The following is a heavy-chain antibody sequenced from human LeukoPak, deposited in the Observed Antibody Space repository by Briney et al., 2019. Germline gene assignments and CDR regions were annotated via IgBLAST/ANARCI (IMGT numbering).Heavy chain of an antibody. J-gene: IGHJ4*02. D-gene: IGHD5-18*01. CDR1: GLTFSSSW. CDR3: ARDLAYSRLDY. Sequence: EGSLRLSCAVSGLTFSSSWMDWVRQAPGKGLEWVASINPDGNKKYSADSVKGRFTISRDNAENSLYLQMNSLRVEDTAFYYCARDLAYSRLDYWGQGMLVTVSS. V-gene: IGHV3-7*01. CDR2: INPDGNKK.